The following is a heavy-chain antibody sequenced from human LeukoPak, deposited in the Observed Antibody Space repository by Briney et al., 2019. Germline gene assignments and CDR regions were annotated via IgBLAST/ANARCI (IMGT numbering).Heavy chain of an antibody. D-gene: IGHD3-16*01. CDR2: IKQDGSEK. CDR1: GIIITSYW. J-gene: IGHJ5*02. Sequence: GGSLRLSCAASGIIITSYWMSWVRQTPGKGLEWVANIKQDGSEKNYVDSVKGRFTIFRDNARNSLYLQMNSLRAEDTAVYYCASHSYGYNHWGQGTLVTVSS. V-gene: IGHV3-7*01. CDR3: ASHSYGYNH.